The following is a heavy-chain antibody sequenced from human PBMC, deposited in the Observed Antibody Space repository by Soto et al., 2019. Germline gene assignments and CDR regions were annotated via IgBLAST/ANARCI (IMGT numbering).Heavy chain of an antibody. V-gene: IGHV4-31*03. D-gene: IGHD5-12*01. Sequence: PSETLSLTCTVSGGSISSGGYYWSWIRQHPGKGLEWIGYIYYSGSTYYNPSLKSRVTISVDTSKNQFSLKLGSVTAADTAVYYCARKDSGYDHFDYWGQGTLVTVSS. J-gene: IGHJ4*02. CDR2: IYYSGST. CDR1: GGSISSGGYY. CDR3: ARKDSGYDHFDY.